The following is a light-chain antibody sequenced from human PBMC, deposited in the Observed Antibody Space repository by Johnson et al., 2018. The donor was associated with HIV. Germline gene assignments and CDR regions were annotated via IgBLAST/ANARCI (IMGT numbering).Light chain of an antibody. Sequence: QSVLTQPPSVSAAPGQKVTISCSGSSSNIGNNYVSWYQQLPGTAPKLLIYENNKRPSGIPDRFSGSKSGTSATLGITGLQTGDEADYYCGTWDSRLYVFGTGTKVTVL. V-gene: IGLV1-51*02. CDR2: ENN. J-gene: IGLJ1*01. CDR3: GTWDSRLYV. CDR1: SSNIGNNY.